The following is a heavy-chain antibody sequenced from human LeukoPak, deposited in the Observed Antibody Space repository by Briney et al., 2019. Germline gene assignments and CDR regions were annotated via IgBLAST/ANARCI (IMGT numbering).Heavy chain of an antibody. V-gene: IGHV1-2*06. J-gene: IGHJ5*02. CDR2: INPNSGGT. Sequence: ASVKVSCKASGYTFTGYYMHWVRQAPGQGLEWMGRINPNSGGTNYAQKLQGRVTMTTDTSTSTAYMELRSLRSDDTAVYYCARVGGEVLGEDYYGSGSQYNWFDPWGQGTLVTVSS. CDR1: GYTFTGYY. D-gene: IGHD3-10*01. CDR3: ARVGGEVLGEDYYGSGSQYNWFDP.